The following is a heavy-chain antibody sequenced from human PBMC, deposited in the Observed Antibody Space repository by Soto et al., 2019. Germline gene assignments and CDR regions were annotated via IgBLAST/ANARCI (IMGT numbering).Heavy chain of an antibody. Sequence: EVQLLESGGGLVQPGGSLRLSCAASGFTFSSYAMTWVRQAPGKGPEWVSGISGSGGRTYYADSVKGRFTISRDTSKNTLNPPMTRRGAKGTALYYWAKARGELPDRYFDLWDSGPLV. CDR2: ISGSGGRT. V-gene: IGHV3-23*01. D-gene: IGHD1-26*01. J-gene: IGHJ2*01. CDR3: AKARGELPDRYFDL. CDR1: GFTFSSYA.